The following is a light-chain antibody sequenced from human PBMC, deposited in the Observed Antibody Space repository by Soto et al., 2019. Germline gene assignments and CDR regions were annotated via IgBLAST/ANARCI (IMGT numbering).Light chain of an antibody. CDR2: GAS. Sequence: EIVMTQSPATLSVSPWERATLSCRASQSVSNNLAWYQKKPGQAPRLLIYGASTRATGIPARFSGGGSGTEFTLTISSLQSEDFAVYYCQQYNNWWTFGQGTRVEIK. V-gene: IGKV3-15*01. J-gene: IGKJ1*01. CDR1: QSVSNN. CDR3: QQYNNWWT.